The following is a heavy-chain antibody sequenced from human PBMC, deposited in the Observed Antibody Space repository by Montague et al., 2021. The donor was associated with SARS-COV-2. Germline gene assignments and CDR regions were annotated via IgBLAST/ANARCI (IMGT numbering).Heavy chain of an antibody. D-gene: IGHD5-12*01. CDR2: VYTTGST. Sequence: TRSLTCTVSVGSISSDSYYWSWIRQPAGKGLEWIGRVYTTGSTNYNPSLKSRVTISGDTSRNQFSLRLTSVTAADTAMYYCARAVIYGGYAFAYFDFWGQGVLVTVSS. J-gene: IGHJ4*02. CDR1: VGSISSDSYY. CDR3: ARAVIYGGYAFAYFDF. V-gene: IGHV4-61*02.